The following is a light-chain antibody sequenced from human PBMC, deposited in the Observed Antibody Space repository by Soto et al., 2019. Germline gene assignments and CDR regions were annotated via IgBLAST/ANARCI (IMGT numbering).Light chain of an antibody. J-gene: IGKJ5*01. Sequence: EMVMTHSRGTLSVSRGEGATLCGSAGQGITTNFDWYQQKPGRSPRLLIYVVSIRAAGVPSRFSGTGSGTDFTLTISSLQSEDSAIYFCQQCNNWPLSFGQGTRVDIK. V-gene: IGKV3-15*01. CDR2: VVS. CDR1: QGITTN. CDR3: QQCNNWPLS.